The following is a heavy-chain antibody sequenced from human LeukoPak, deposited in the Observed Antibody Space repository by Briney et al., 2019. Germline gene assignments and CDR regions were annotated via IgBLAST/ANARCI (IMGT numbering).Heavy chain of an antibody. CDR1: GGSISSGGYS. CDR3: ARNLRTTVSFDY. D-gene: IGHD4-17*01. CDR2: IYHSGSI. Sequence: SETLSLTCAVSGGSISSGGYSWSWIRQPPGKGLEWIGYIYHSGSIYYNPSLKSRVTISVDRSKNQFSLKLSSVTAADTAVYYCARNLRTTVSFDYWGRGTLVTVSS. V-gene: IGHV4-30-2*01. J-gene: IGHJ4*02.